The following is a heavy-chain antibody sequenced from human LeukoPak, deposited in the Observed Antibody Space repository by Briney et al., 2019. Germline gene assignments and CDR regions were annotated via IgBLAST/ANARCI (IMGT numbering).Heavy chain of an antibody. CDR3: ARVVQDVTGADF. V-gene: IGHV3-48*01. CDR1: GFTFSSYH. CDR2: IHSTSSTI. J-gene: IGHJ4*02. D-gene: IGHD3-9*01. Sequence: PGGSLRLSCAASGFTFSSYHMNWVRQAPGKGLEWISYIHSTSSTIHYADSVKGRFTISRDNAKNSLYLQMNSLRAEGTAVYYCARVVQDVTGADFWGQGTLVTVSS.